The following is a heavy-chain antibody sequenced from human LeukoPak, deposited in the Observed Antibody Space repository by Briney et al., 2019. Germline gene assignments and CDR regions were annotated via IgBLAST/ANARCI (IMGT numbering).Heavy chain of an antibody. Sequence: GASVKVSCKASGGXFSSYAISWVRQAPGQGLEWMGRIIPILGIANYAQKFQGRVTITADKSTSTAYMELSSLRSEDTAVYYCAREDLEYSSSSDYWGQGTLVTVSS. CDR1: GGXFSSYA. CDR3: AREDLEYSSSSDY. D-gene: IGHD6-6*01. CDR2: IIPILGIA. J-gene: IGHJ4*02. V-gene: IGHV1-69*04.